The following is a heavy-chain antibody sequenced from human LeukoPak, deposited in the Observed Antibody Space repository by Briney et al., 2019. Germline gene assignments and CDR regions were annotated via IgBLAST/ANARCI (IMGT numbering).Heavy chain of an antibody. CDR2: IIPIFGTA. V-gene: IGHV1-69*05. CDR1: GGTFSSYA. D-gene: IGHD3-10*01. J-gene: IGHJ4*02. CDR3: ARGQVTMVRAIDYYFDY. Sequence: SVKVSRKASGGTFSSYAISWVRQAPGQGLEWMGRIIPIFGTANYAQKFQGRVTITTDESTSTAYMELSSLRSEDTAVYYCARGQVTMVRAIDYYFDYWGQGTLVTVSS.